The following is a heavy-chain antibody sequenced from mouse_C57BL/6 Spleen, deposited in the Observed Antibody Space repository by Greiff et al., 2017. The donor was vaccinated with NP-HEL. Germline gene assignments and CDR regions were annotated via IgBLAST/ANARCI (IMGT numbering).Heavy chain of an antibody. V-gene: IGHV6-3*01. CDR1: GFTFSNYW. J-gene: IGHJ2*01. CDR2: IRLKSDNYAT. CDR3: TAPGFSYYFDY. Sequence: EVKLLESGGGLVQPGGSMKLSCVASGFTFSNYWMNWVRQSPEKGLEWVAQIRLKSDNYATHYAESVNGRFTISRDDSKSSVYLQMNNLRAEDTGIYYCTAPGFSYYFDYWGQGTTLTVSS.